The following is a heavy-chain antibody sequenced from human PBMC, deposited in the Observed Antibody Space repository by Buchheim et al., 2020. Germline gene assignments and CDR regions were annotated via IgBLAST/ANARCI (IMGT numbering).Heavy chain of an antibody. Sequence: EVQLVESGGGLVQPGGSLRLSCAASGFTFSSYEMNWVRQAPGQGLEWVSYISSSGSTIYYADSVKGRFTISRDNAKNSLYLPMNSLRAEDTAVYYCARTPVTYYYDSSGFRFRRGMDVWGQGTT. CDR3: ARTPVTYYYDSSGFRFRRGMDV. D-gene: IGHD3-22*01. V-gene: IGHV3-48*03. CDR2: ISSSGSTI. J-gene: IGHJ6*02. CDR1: GFTFSSYE.